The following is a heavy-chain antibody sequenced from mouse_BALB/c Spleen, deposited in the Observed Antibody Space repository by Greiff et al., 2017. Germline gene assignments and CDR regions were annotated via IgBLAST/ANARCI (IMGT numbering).Heavy chain of an antibody. D-gene: IGHD1-2*01. CDR3: NARITTAYYFDY. V-gene: IGHV14-4*02. Sequence: VQLQQSGAELVRSGASVKLSCTASGFNINDYYMHWVKQRPEQGLEWIGWIDPENGDTEYAPKFQGKATMTADTSSNTAYLQLSSLTSEDTAVYYCNARITTAYYFDYWGQGTTLTVSS. CDR1: GFNINDYY. J-gene: IGHJ2*01. CDR2: IDPENGDT.